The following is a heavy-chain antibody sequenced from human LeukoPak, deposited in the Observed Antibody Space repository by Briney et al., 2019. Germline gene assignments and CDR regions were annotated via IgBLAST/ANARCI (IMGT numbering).Heavy chain of an antibody. D-gene: IGHD3-22*01. CDR3: ARESLYYYDGTGYYFDY. J-gene: IGHJ4*02. CDR2: ISYDGSNK. V-gene: IGHV3-30*03. Sequence: PGGSLRLSCAASGFTFSNAWMSWVRQAPGKGLEWVAVISYDGSNKYYADSVKGRFTISRDNSKNTLYLQMNSLRAEDTAVYYCARESLYYYDGTGYYFDYWGQGTLVTVSS. CDR1: GFTFSNAW.